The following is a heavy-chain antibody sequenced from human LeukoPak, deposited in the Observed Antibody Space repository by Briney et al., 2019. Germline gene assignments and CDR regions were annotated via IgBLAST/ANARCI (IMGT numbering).Heavy chain of an antibody. D-gene: IGHD6-19*01. CDR2: ISAYNGNT. V-gene: IGHV1-18*03. J-gene: IGHJ5*02. CDR3: AGGWYGDWFDP. CDR1: GYTFTSYG. Sequence: ASVKVSCKASGYTFTSYGISWVRQAPGQGLEWMGWISAYNGNTNYAQKLQGRVTITRDTSASTAYMELSSLRSEDMAVYYCAGGWYGDWFDPWGQGTLVTVSS.